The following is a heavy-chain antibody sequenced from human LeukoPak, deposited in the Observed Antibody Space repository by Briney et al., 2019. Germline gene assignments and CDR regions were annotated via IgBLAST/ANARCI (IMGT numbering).Heavy chain of an antibody. Sequence: QPGGSLRLSCAASGFTFSTYWMHWVRQAPGKGLVWVSRVNGDGSSTNYADSVKGRFTVSRDNAKNTLYLQVNNLRAEDTAVYYCARGPNSNWSGLDFWGQGTLLTVSS. D-gene: IGHD6-6*01. CDR3: ARGPNSNWSGLDF. V-gene: IGHV3-74*01. J-gene: IGHJ4*02. CDR1: GFTFSTYW. CDR2: VNGDGSST.